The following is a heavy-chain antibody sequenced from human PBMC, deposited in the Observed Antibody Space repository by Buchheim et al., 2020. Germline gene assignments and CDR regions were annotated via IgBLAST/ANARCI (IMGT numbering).Heavy chain of an antibody. CDR1: GFTFSSYW. CDR2: IKQDGSEK. CDR3: ARTQDYGDYVSAEYFQH. D-gene: IGHD4-17*01. V-gene: IGHV3-7*01. Sequence: EVQLVESGGGLVQPGGSLRLSCAASGFTFSSYWMSWVRQAPGKGLEWVANIKQDGSEKYYVDSVKGRFTISRDNAKNSLYLQMNSLRAEDTAVYYRARTQDYGDYVSAEYFQHWGQGTL. J-gene: IGHJ1*01.